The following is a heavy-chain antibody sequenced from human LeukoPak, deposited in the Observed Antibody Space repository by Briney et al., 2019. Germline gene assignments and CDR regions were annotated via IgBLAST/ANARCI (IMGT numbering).Heavy chain of an antibody. CDR2: IIPIFGTA. Sequence: SVKVSSKASGGTFSSYAISWVRQAPGQGLEWMGGIIPIFGTANYAQKFQGRVTITADESTSTAYMELSSLRSEDTAVYYCARGRTYYYGSGSYSPLDYWGQGTLVTASS. J-gene: IGHJ4*02. CDR3: ARGRTYYYGSGSYSPLDY. CDR1: GGTFSSYA. D-gene: IGHD3-10*01. V-gene: IGHV1-69*13.